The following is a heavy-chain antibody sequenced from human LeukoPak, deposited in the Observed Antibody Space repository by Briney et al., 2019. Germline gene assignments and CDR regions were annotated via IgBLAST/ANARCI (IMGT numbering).Heavy chain of an antibody. V-gene: IGHV3-23*01. D-gene: IGHD3-9*01. CDR2: ISGSGGST. J-gene: IGHJ6*04. CDR3: AKGYNVRYFDWLFVSPPMDV. CDR1: GFTFSSYG. Sequence: GGTLRLSCAASGFTFSSYGMSWVRQAPGKGLEWVSAISGSGGSTYYADSVKGRFTISRDNSKNTLYLQMNSLRAEDTAVYYCAKGYNVRYFDWLFVSPPMDVWGKGTAVTVSS.